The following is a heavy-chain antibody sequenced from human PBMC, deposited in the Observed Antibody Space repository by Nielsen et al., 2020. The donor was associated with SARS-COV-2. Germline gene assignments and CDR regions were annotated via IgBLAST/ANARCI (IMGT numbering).Heavy chain of an antibody. CDR3: ARRQIQLWGQSGGMDV. V-gene: IGHV3-30*03. J-gene: IGHJ6*02. D-gene: IGHD5-18*01. CDR2: ISYDGSNK. Sequence: GESLKISCAASGFTFSSYGMHWVRQAPGKGLEWVAVISYDGSNKYYADSVKGRFTISRDNSKNTLNLQMNSLRAEDTAVYYCARRQIQLWGQSGGMDVWGQGTTVTVSS. CDR1: GFTFSSYG.